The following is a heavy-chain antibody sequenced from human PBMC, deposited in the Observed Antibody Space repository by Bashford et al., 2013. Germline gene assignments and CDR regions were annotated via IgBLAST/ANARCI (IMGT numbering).Heavy chain of an antibody. D-gene: IGHD3-22*01. CDR1: GYSFTSYW. CDR2: IYPGDSDT. J-gene: IGHJ3*02. Sequence: GESLKISCKGSGYSFTSYWIGWVRQMPGKGLEWMGIIYPGDSDTRYSPSFQGQVTISADKSISTAYLQWSSLKASDTAMYYCASTYDSSGYYEQEAFDIWGQGTMVTVSS. V-gene: IGHV5-51*01. CDR3: ASTYDSSGYYEQEAFDI.